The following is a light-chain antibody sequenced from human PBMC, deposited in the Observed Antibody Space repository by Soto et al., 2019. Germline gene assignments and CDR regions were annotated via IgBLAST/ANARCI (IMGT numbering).Light chain of an antibody. V-gene: IGLV2-18*02. CDR2: DVS. Sequence: VLTQPPSVSGSPGQSVTISCTGTSSDVGGYNRVSWYQQPPGKAPKLLIYDVSNRPSGGSTRFSGSKSGNTASLTISGLQAEDEADYYCTSYATGSAYVFGPGTKVTVL. CDR1: SSDVGGYNR. CDR3: TSYATGSAYV. J-gene: IGLJ1*01.